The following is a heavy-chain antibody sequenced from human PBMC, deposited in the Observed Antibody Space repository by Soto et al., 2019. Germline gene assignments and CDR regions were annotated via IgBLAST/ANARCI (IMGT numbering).Heavy chain of an antibody. J-gene: IGHJ5*02. CDR3: AHRTSTVTWWFDP. Sequence: QITLKESGPTLVKPTQTLTLTCTFSGFSLTTSGVGVGWIRQPPGKALEWLALIYWDDDKRYSPSLKSRLTIPTDTPNNHVVLTITTISPADTSTYFCAHRTSTVTWWFDPWGQGTLLTVSS. V-gene: IGHV2-5*02. CDR1: GFSLTTSGVG. CDR2: IYWDDDK. D-gene: IGHD4-17*01.